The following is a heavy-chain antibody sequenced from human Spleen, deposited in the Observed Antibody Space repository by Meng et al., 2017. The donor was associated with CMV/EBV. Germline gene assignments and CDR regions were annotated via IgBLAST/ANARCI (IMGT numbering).Heavy chain of an antibody. CDR1: GGSISSSN. Sequence: ETLSLTCAVSGGSISSSNWWSWVRQPPGKGLEWVSDISGSGGSTYYADSVKGRFTISRDNSKNTLYLQMNSLRGDDAAVYYCVRSGCSRTSCLDHWGQGTLVTVSS. CDR3: VRSGCSRTSCLDH. D-gene: IGHD2-2*01. CDR2: ISGSGGST. J-gene: IGHJ4*02. V-gene: IGHV3-23*01.